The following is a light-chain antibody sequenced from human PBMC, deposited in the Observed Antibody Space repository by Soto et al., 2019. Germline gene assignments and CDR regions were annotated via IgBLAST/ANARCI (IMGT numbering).Light chain of an antibody. CDR2: QDG. CDR3: QAWDRTTYV. Sequence: SYELTQPSSVSVSPGQRVSISCSGDKLEKKYVCWYQQKPGQSPVLVIYQDGKRPSGIPERFSGSTSGNTATLTISGTQAMDEAYYYCQAWDRTTYVFGTGTKLTVL. CDR1: KLEKKY. J-gene: IGLJ1*01. V-gene: IGLV3-1*01.